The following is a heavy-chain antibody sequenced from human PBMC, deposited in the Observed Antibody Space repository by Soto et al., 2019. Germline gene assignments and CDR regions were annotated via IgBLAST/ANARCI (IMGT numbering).Heavy chain of an antibody. V-gene: IGHV1-18*04. CDR1: GYTFTSYY. CDR3: ARDLYDFWSGYYRSFDY. CDR2: ISAYNGNT. J-gene: IGHJ4*02. Sequence: EASVKVSCKASGYTFTSYYMHWVRQAPGQGLEWMGWISAYNGNTNYAQKLQGRVTMTTDTSTSTAYMELRSLRSDDTAVYYCARDLYDFWSGYYRSFDYWGQGTLVTVSS. D-gene: IGHD3-3*01.